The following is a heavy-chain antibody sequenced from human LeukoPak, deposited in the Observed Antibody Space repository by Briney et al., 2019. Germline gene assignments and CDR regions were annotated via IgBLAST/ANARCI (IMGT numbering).Heavy chain of an antibody. CDR3: AKDLTYDDTDV. D-gene: IGHD5-12*01. CDR1: GFSFSSYG. J-gene: IGHJ6*03. V-gene: IGHV3-33*06. CDR2: IWYDGGNK. Sequence: PGGSLRLSCAASGFSFSSYGMHWVRQAPGKGLEWVAVIWYDGGNKYYADSVKGRFTISRDNSKNTLYLQMNSLRAEDTAVYYCAKDLTYDDTDVWGKGTTVTVSS.